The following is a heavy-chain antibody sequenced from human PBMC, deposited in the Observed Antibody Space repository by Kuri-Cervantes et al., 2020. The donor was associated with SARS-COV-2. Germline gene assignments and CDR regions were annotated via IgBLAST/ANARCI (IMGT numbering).Heavy chain of an antibody. J-gene: IGHJ3*02. CDR1: GYTFTGYH. V-gene: IGHV1-2*04. Sequence: ASVKVSCKASGYTFTGYHMHWVRQAPGQGLEWMGWINPNSGGTNYAQKFQGWVTMTRDTSISTVYMELSRLRSDDTAVYYCARSXPFRRLVVXXQGGAFDIWGQGTMVTVSS. CDR3: ARSXPFRRLVVXXQGGAFDI. D-gene: IGHD3-22*01. CDR2: INPNSGGT.